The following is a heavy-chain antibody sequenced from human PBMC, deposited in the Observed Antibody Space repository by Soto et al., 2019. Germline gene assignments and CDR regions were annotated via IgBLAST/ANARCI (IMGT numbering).Heavy chain of an antibody. CDR1: GYSVTSYW. CDR3: ARHPRGYCSGGSCYSWFDY. D-gene: IGHD2-15*01. J-gene: IGHJ4*02. CDR2: IYPGDSDT. Sequence: GEALKTSCEGSGYSVTSYWSCWVRQMPGKGLEWMGIIYPGDSDTRYSPSFQGQVTISADKSISTAYLQWSSLKASDAAMYYCARHPRGYCSGGSCYSWFDYWGQGTLVTVSS. V-gene: IGHV5-51*01.